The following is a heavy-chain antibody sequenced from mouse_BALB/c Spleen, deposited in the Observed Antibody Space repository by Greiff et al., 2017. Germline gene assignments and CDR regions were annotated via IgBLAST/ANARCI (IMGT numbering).Heavy chain of an antibody. J-gene: IGHJ2*01. D-gene: IGHD2-4*01. CDR2: ISDGGSYT. CDR3: ARALYDYDGVDY. V-gene: IGHV5-4*02. CDR1: GFTFSDYY. Sequence: EVKLQESGGGLVKPGGSLKLSCAASGFTFSDYYMYWVRQTPEKRLEWVATISDGGSYTYYPDSVKGRFTISRDNAKNNLYLQMSSLKSEDTAMYYCARALYDYDGVDYWGQGTTLTVSS.